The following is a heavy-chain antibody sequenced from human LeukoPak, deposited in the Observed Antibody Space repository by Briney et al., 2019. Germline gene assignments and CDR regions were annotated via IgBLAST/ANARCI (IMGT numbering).Heavy chain of an antibody. D-gene: IGHD6-13*01. Sequence: SVKVSCKASGGTFSSYAIRWVRQAPGQGLEWMGGIIPIFGTANYAQKFQGRVAITTDDSTSTAYMELSSLRSEDTAVYYCARGTIAAKPRKCLYLDYWGQGTLVTVSS. J-gene: IGHJ4*02. CDR1: GGTFSSYA. CDR3: ARGTIAAKPRKCLYLDY. V-gene: IGHV1-69*05. CDR2: IIPIFGTA.